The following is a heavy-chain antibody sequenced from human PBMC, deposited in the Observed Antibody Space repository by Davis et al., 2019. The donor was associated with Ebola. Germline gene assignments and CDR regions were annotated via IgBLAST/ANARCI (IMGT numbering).Heavy chain of an antibody. CDR3: AKGLGASDWYAFDY. D-gene: IGHD6-19*01. Sequence: GESLKISCAASGFTFSSYWMHRVRQAPGKGLVWVSRINSDGSSTYYADSVKGRFTISRDNSKNTLYLQMNSLRADDTAVYYCAKGLGASDWYAFDYWGQRALVTVSS. J-gene: IGHJ4*02. CDR1: GFTFSSYW. CDR2: INSDGSST. V-gene: IGHV3-74*01.